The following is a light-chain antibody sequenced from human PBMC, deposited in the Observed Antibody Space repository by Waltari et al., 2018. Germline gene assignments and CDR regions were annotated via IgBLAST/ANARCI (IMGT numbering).Light chain of an antibody. V-gene: IGKV3-20*01. CDR2: AAS. CDR1: QSVSRA. CDR3: QHYVNLPVT. J-gene: IGKJ1*01. Sequence: EIVLTQSPGTLSLSPGERATLSCRASQSVSRALAWYQQKPGQAPRLLIYAASTRATGVPDRFSGSGSGTDFSLTISRLDPEDFALYYCQHYVNLPVTFGQGTKVEI.